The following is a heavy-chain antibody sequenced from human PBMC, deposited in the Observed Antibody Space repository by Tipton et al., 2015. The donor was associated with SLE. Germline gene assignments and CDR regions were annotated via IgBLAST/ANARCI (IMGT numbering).Heavy chain of an antibody. J-gene: IGHJ5*02. CDR2: IYTSGST. CDR1: GGSISSYY. V-gene: IGHV4-4*08. CDR3: ARDWSSGWYNWFDP. Sequence: TLSLTCTVSGGSISSYYWSWIRQPPGKGLEWIGYIYTSGSTNYNPSLKSRVTLSVDTSKNQFSQKLSSMTAADTAVYYCARDWSSGWYNWFDPWGQGTLVTVSS. D-gene: IGHD6-19*01.